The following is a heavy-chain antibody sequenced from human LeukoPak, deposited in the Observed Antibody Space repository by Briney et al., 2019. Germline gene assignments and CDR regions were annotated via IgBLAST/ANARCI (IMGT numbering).Heavy chain of an antibody. D-gene: IGHD2-15*01. V-gene: IGHV3-30*04. CDR2: ISYDGSNK. J-gene: IGHJ5*02. CDR1: GFTFSSYA. Sequence: PGWSLRLSCASSGFTFSSYARDWVRQAPGKGLEKVAVISYDGSNKYYADSVKGRFTISRDNSKNTLYLQMNSLRAEDTAVYYCARDSSGVAATESWFDPWGQATLVTVSS. CDR3: ARDSSGVAATESWFDP.